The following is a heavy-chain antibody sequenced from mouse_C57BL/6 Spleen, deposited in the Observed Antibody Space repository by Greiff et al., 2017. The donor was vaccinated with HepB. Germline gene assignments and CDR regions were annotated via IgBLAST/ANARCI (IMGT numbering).Heavy chain of an antibody. Sequence: QVQLKESGPELVKPGASVKISCKASGYTFTDYYINWVKQRPGQGLEWIGWIFPGSGSTYYNEKFKGKATLTVDKSSSTAYMLLSSLTSEDSAVYFCARFLIYDGFPLFAYWGQGTLVTVSA. CDR3: ARFLIYDGFPLFAY. J-gene: IGHJ3*01. CDR1: GYTFTDYY. D-gene: IGHD2-3*01. CDR2: IFPGSGST. V-gene: IGHV1-75*01.